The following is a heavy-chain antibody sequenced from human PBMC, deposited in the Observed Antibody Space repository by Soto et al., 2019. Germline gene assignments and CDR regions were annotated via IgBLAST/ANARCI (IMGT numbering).Heavy chain of an antibody. V-gene: IGHV3-74*01. CDR3: TRVGGSVSGREF. Sequence: PGGSLRLSCAASGFTFSSYWMHWVRQAPGKGLVWVSRIDNAGSSVRYADSVKGRFTISRDNAKNTLYLQMNSLRAEDTAVYYCTRVGGSVSGREFWGRGTTVTVSS. J-gene: IGHJ6*02. D-gene: IGHD1-26*01. CDR1: GFTFSSYW. CDR2: IDNAGSSV.